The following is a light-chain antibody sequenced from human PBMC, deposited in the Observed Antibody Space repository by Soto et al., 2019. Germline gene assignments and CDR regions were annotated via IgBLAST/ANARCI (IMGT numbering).Light chain of an antibody. CDR1: QGISSY. V-gene: IGKV1-5*03. Sequence: QSPVSLPASVGARVTITCRASQGISSYLAWYQQKPGKAPKLLIYKASSLESGVPSRFSGSGSGTEFTLTISSLQPDDFAPYYCQQYNSYPWTFGEGTKVDIK. CDR3: QQYNSYPWT. CDR2: KAS. J-gene: IGKJ1*01.